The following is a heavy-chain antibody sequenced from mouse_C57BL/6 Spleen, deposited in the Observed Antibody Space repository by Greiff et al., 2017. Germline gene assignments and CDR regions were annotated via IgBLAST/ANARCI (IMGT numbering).Heavy chain of an antibody. CDR1: GYTFTDYE. CDR3: TRSGLGHFDY. CDR2: IDPETGGT. D-gene: IGHD4-1*01. J-gene: IGHJ2*01. Sequence: VQLQESGAELVRPGASVTLSCKASGYTFTDYEMHWVKQTPVHGLEWIGAIDPETGGTAYNQKFKGKAILTADKSSSTAYMELRSLTSEDSAVYYCTRSGLGHFDYWGQGTTLTVSS. V-gene: IGHV1-15*01.